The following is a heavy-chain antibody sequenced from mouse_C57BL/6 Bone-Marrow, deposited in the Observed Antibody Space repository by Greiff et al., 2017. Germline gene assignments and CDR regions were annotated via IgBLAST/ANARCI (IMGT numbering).Heavy chain of an antibody. D-gene: IGHD1-1*02. V-gene: IGHV5-9*01. J-gene: IGHJ4*01. CDR1: GFTFSSYT. CDR2: ISGGGGNT. Sequence: EVMLVESGGGLVKPGGSLKLSCAASGFTFSSYTMSWVRQNPGQRLEWVATISGGGGNTYYPDSVKGRFTISRDNAKNTLYLQMSSLRSEDTALYYCARHEVGGDYYAMDDWGQGTSVTVSS. CDR3: ARHEVGGDYYAMDD.